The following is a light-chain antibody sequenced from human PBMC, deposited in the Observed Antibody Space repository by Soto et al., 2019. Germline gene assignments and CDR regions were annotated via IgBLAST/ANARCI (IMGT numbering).Light chain of an antibody. CDR3: QQYNDWPFT. V-gene: IGKV3-15*01. CDR1: QSVSVN. CDR2: GVS. Sequence: EIVMTQSPGTLSVSQGERATLSCRASQSVSVNLAWYQQKPGQAPRLLIYGVSTRATGIPARFSGSESGTGFTLTISSLQSEDFAVYYCQQYNDWPFTFGPGTKVDIK. J-gene: IGKJ3*01.